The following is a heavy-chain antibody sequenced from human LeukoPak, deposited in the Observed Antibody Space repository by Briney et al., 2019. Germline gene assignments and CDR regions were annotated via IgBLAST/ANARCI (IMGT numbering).Heavy chain of an antibody. J-gene: IGHJ5*02. D-gene: IGHD3-16*01. CDR1: GGSISSSSYY. V-gene: IGHV4-39*07. CDR3: ARKGEIATNWFDP. CDR2: IYYSGST. Sequence: PSETLSLTCTVSGGSISSSSYYWGWIRQPPGKGLEWIGSIYYSGSTYYNPSLKSRVTISVDTSKNQFSLKLSSVTAADTAVYYCARKGEIATNWFDPWGQGTLVTVSS.